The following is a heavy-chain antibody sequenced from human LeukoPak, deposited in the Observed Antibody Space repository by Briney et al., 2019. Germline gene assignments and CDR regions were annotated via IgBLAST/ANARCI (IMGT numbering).Heavy chain of an antibody. CDR2: IKQDGSEK. V-gene: IGHV3-7*01. D-gene: IGHD2-15*01. CDR3: ARGCSGGSCYSASAFFDY. CDR1: GFTFSSYW. J-gene: IGHJ4*02. Sequence: GGSLRLSCAASGFTFSSYWMSWVRQAPGKGLEWVANIKQDGSEKYYVDSVKGRFTISRDNAKNSLYLQMNSLRAEDTAVYYCARGCSGGSCYSASAFFDYWGQGTLVTVSS.